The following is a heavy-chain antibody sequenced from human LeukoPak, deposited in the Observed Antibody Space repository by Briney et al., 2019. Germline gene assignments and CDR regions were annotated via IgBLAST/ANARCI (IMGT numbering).Heavy chain of an antibody. CDR1: GGSITSRSYY. V-gene: IGHV4-39*01. CDR2: IYYGGTT. CDR3: ARQTGFWSGYQLYFDY. J-gene: IGHJ4*02. D-gene: IGHD3-3*01. Sequence: SETLSLTCTVSGGSITSRSYYWGWIRQPPGKGLEWIGSIYYGGTTYYNPSLESRVAISVDTSKNQFSLRLTSVTAADTAVYFCARQTGFWSGYQLYFDYWGQGSLVTVSS.